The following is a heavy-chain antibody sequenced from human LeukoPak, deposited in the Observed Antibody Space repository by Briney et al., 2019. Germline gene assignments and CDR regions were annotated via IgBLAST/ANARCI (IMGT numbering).Heavy chain of an antibody. CDR3: ARDRGQLLDY. J-gene: IGHJ4*02. Sequence: GASVKVSCKASGYTFTSYDINWVRQATGQGLEWMGWMNPNSGNTGYAQKFQGRVTMTRDMSTSTVYMELSSLRAEDTAVYYCARDRGQLLDYWGQGTLVTVSS. CDR2: MNPNSGNT. V-gene: IGHV1-8*01. CDR1: GYTFTSYD. D-gene: IGHD6-13*01.